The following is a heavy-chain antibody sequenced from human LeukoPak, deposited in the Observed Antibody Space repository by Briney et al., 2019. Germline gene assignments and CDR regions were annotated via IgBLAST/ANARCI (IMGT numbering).Heavy chain of an antibody. CDR2: IKQDGSEK. CDR3: ARTARTHYYDSSGYFYD. Sequence: PGGSLRLSCAASGFTFSNYWMTWLRQAPGKGLEWVANIKQDGSEKYYVDSVKGRFTISRDNAKNSLYLLMNSLRAEDTALYYCARTARTHYYDSSGYFYDWGQGALVTVSS. CDR1: GFTFSNYW. D-gene: IGHD3-22*01. V-gene: IGHV3-7*01. J-gene: IGHJ4*02.